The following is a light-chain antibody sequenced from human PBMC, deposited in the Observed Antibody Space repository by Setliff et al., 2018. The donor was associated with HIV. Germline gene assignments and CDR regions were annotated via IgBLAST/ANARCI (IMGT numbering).Light chain of an antibody. CDR3: SSYAITNTLP. CDR1: SSDVGGYSH. J-gene: IGLJ1*01. CDR2: EVR. Sequence: QSALTQPASVSGSPGQSITISCTGTSSDVGGYSHVSWYQQHPGKAPKLIIYEVRNRPSGVSNRFSGSKSGNTASLTISGLHAEDEADYYCSSYAITNTLPFATGTKVTVL. V-gene: IGLV2-14*01.